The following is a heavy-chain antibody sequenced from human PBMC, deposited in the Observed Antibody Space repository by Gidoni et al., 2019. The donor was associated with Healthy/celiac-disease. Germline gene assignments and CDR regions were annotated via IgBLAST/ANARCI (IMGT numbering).Heavy chain of an antibody. J-gene: IGHJ4*02. D-gene: IGHD4-4*01. CDR3: ATTVTTRGIDY. CDR1: GWSFSGYD. CDR2: INHSGST. V-gene: IGHV4-34*01. Sequence: QVQLQQWGAGLLKPSETLSLPCAVYGWSFSGYDWSWIRQPPGNGLEWLREINHSGSTNYTPSLNSRVTISVDTSKNQFSLKLSSVTAADTAVYYFATTVTTRGIDYWGQGTLVTVSS.